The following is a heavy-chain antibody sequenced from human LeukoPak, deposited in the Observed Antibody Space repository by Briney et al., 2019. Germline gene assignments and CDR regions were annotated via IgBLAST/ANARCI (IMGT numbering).Heavy chain of an antibody. D-gene: IGHD2-2*02. J-gene: IGHJ4*02. CDR2: FSGSGGST. Sequence: GGSLRLSCAASGFTFSNYAMSWVRQAPGKGLEWGSAFSGSGGSTYYADSVKGRFTISRDNSKNTLYLQMNSLRAEDTAVYYCVKDVGYCSSTTFYKPFDYWGQGTLVTVSS. CDR1: GFTFSNYA. CDR3: VKDVGYCSSTTFYKPFDY. V-gene: IGHV3-23*01.